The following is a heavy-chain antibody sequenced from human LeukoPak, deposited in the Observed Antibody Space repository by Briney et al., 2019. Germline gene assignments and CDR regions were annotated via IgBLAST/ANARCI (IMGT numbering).Heavy chain of an antibody. CDR2: IDSVDASR. CDR3: ARVAGEGDSSYYYHMDV. CDR1: GFTFSNAW. V-gene: IGHV3-48*04. Sequence: GGSLRLSCAASGFTFSNAWMNWVRQAPGKGLEWVSYIDSVDASRYYADSLKGRFTISRDNAKKTLFLQMNSLSVEDTAVHYCARVAGEGDSSYYYHMDVWGKGTTVTISS. D-gene: IGHD2-21*02. J-gene: IGHJ6*03.